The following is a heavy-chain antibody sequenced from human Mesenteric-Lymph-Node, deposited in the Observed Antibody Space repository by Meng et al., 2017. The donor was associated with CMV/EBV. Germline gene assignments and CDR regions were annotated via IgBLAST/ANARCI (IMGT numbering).Heavy chain of an antibody. J-gene: IGHJ5*02. CDR2: ISSSSSYI. CDR1: GFSFSSYA. Sequence: GGSLRLSCAASGFSFSSYAMNWVRQAPGKGLEWASSISSSSSYIYYADSVKGRFTISRDNAKNSLYLQMNSLRAEDTAVYYCARGEDFWSGYFSYNWFDPWGQGTLVTVSS. D-gene: IGHD3-3*01. V-gene: IGHV3-21*01. CDR3: ARGEDFWSGYFSYNWFDP.